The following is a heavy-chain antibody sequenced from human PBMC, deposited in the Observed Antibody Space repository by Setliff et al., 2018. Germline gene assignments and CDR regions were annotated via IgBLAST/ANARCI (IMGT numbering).Heavy chain of an antibody. J-gene: IGHJ3*02. CDR3: ARRPIALAGYRKGAFDI. CDR1: GYSFSFFG. V-gene: IGHV1-18*01. D-gene: IGHD6-19*01. Sequence: VASVKVSCKASGYSFSFFGITWVRQAPGQGLEWMGWVSTYNGDTNYAQKFRGIVTMTTDISTSTAYMELRTLRPDDTAVYYCARRPIALAGYRKGAFDIWGQGTVVTVSS. CDR2: VSTYNGDT.